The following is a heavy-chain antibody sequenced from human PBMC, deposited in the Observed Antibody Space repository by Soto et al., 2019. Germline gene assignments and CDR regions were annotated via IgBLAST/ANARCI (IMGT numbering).Heavy chain of an antibody. J-gene: IGHJ4*02. Sequence: QVQLVESGGGLVKPGGSLRLSCAVSGFTFSDYYMTWIRQAPGEGREWVSSISRSPSHTNYADSVKGRFTISRDNAKNSLLLQMNSLRAEDTAVYYCARGRGAAADYLDFWGQGTLVTGS. CDR1: GFTFSDYY. V-gene: IGHV3-11*05. CDR3: ARGRGAAADYLDF. CDR2: ISRSPSHT. D-gene: IGHD6-13*01.